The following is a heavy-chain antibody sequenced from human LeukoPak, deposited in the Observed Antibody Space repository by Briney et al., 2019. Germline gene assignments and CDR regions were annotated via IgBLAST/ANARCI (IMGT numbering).Heavy chain of an antibody. V-gene: IGHV4-59*08. D-gene: IGHD5-24*01. J-gene: IGHJ5*02. CDR1: GGSISPYY. CDR3: ARIENYIPEDWFDP. Sequence: SETLSLTCTVSGGSISPYYWTWIRQPPGKGLEYIGYIYYSGSTNYNPSLKSRVTISVDTSKNLFSLKLSSVTAADTAVYYCARIENYIPEDWFDPWGQGTLVTVSS. CDR2: IYYSGST.